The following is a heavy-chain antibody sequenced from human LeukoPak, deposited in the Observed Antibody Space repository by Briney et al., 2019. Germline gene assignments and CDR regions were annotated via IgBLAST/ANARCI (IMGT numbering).Heavy chain of an antibody. D-gene: IGHD2-15*01. CDR3: AKDRYCSGGSCSGDFDY. Sequence: LSGGSLRLSCAASGFTVSSNYMSWVRQAPGKGLEWVSGISASGGSTYYADSVKGRFTISGDNSKNTLYVQMNSLRAEDTAVYYCAKDRYCSGGSCSGDFDYWAREPRSPSPQ. CDR2: ISASGGST. V-gene: IGHV3-23*01. J-gene: IGHJ4*02. CDR1: GFTVSSNY.